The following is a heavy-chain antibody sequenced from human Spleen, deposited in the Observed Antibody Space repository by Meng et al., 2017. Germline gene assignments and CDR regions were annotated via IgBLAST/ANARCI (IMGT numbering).Heavy chain of an antibody. J-gene: IGHJ3*02. CDR2: IYYSGST. CDR1: GGSISSSSYY. V-gene: IGHV4-39*07. CDR3: ARAVDWGYSTDAFDI. D-gene: IGHD3/OR15-3a*01. Sequence: GSLRLSCTVSGGSISSSSYYWGWIRQPPGKGLEWIGSIYYSGSTYYNPSLKSRVTISVDTSKNQFSLKLSSVTAADTAVYYCARAVDWGYSTDAFDIWGQGTMVTVSS.